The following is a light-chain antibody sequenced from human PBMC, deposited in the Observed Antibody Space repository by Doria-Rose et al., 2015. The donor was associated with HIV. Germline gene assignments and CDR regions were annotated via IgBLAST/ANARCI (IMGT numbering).Light chain of an antibody. CDR3: QQRGNWPSVT. J-gene: IGKJ5*01. CDR2: DAS. V-gene: IGKV3-11*01. Sequence: TLSLSPGERATLSCRASQSVSSYLAWYQQKPGQAPRLLIYDASNRATGIPARFSGSGSGTDFTLTISSLEPEDFAVYYCQQRGNWPSVTFGQGTRLEIK. CDR1: QSVSSY.